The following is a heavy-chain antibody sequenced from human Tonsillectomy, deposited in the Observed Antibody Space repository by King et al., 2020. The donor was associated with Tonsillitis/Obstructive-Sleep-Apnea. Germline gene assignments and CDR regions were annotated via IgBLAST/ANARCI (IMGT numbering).Heavy chain of an antibody. CDR1: GYSFTSYW. CDR3: ARGDDCRTTNCYIRHPCYFYGMDV. Sequence: VQLVESGAEVKKPGESLRISCKGYGYSFTSYWISWVRQMPGKGLEWMGRIGPSDSYTNYSPSFQGHVTISTDKSISTAYLQWSSLKASDTAMYYCARGDDCRTTNCYIRHPCYFYGMDVWGQGTMVTVSS. J-gene: IGHJ6*02. CDR2: IGPSDSYT. D-gene: IGHD2-2*02. V-gene: IGHV5-10-1*03.